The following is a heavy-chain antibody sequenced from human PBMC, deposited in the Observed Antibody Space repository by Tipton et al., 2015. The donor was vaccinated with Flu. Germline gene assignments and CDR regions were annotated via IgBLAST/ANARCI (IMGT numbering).Heavy chain of an antibody. Sequence: SLRFSCAASGFTFSSYAMHWVRQAPGKGLEWVAVISYDGRNKYYADSVKARFTISRDNSKNTLYLQMNSLRAGDTAVYYCAREADSSGWPFYFDYWGQGTRVTVSS. CDR1: GFTFSSYA. CDR2: ISYDGRNK. D-gene: IGHD6-19*01. J-gene: IGHJ4*02. CDR3: AREADSSGWPFYFDY. V-gene: IGHV3-30*04.